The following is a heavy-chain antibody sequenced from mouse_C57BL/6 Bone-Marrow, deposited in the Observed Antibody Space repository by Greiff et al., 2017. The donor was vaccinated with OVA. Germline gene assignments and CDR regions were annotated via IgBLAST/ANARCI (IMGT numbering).Heavy chain of an antibody. CDR3: TTPLYYDYDVGAMDY. J-gene: IGHJ4*01. D-gene: IGHD2-4*01. V-gene: IGHV14-4*01. CDR2: IDPENGDT. Sequence: VQLQQSGAELVRPGASVKLSCTASGFNIKDDYMHWVKQRPEQGLEWIGWIDPENGDTEYASKFQGKATITADTSSNTAYLQLSSLTSEDTAGYYCTTPLYYDYDVGAMDYWGQGTSVTVSS. CDR1: GFNIKDDY.